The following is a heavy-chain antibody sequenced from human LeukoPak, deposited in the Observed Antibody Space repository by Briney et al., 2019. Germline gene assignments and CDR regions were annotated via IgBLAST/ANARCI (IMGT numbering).Heavy chain of an antibody. CDR2: ISSSSSTI. J-gene: IGHJ4*02. CDR3: AKDANPDIVVVVAATPGHY. CDR1: GFTFSSYS. V-gene: IGHV3-48*01. D-gene: IGHD2-15*01. Sequence: PGGSLRLSCAASGFTFSSYSMNWVRQAPGKGLEWVSYISSSSSTIYYADSVKGRFTISRDNAKNSLYLQMNSLRAEDTAVYYCAKDANPDIVVVVAATPGHYWGQGTLVTVSP.